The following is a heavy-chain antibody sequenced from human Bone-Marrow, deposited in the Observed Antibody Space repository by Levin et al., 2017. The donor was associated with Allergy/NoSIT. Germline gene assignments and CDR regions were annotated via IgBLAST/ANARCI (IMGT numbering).Heavy chain of an antibody. J-gene: IGHJ4*02. V-gene: IGHV1-2*02. Sequence: ASVKVSCKTSGYTFIDYYIQWVRQAPGQGLEWMGWLNPNSGGTHFVEKFQGRVTMTRDTSISTAYMELSSLRSDDTAVYYCATRYRGRAYWGQGTLVTVSS. D-gene: IGHD5-12*01. CDR3: ATRYRGRAY. CDR2: LNPNSGGT. CDR1: GYTFIDYY.